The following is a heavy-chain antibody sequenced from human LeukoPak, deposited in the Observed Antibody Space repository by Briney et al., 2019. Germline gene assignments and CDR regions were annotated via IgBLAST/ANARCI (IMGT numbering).Heavy chain of an antibody. Sequence: NTGGSLRLSCAASGFTFSSYSMNWVRQAPGKGLEWVSSISSSSGYIYYADSVKGRFTISRDNAKNSLYLQMNSLRAEDTAVYYCAREGSMRYSSSWYDYWGQGTLVTVSS. J-gene: IGHJ4*02. CDR2: ISSSSGYI. V-gene: IGHV3-21*01. D-gene: IGHD6-13*01. CDR1: GFTFSSYS. CDR3: AREGSMRYSSSWYDY.